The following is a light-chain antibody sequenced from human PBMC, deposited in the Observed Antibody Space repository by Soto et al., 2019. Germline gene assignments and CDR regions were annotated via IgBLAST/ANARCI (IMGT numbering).Light chain of an antibody. CDR3: FSYAGDSVYV. Sequence: QSVLTQPASVSGSPRQSITISCTETNSDVGSYNLVSWFQQHPGKAPKLVIYEVTKRPSGVSDRFSGSKSGNTASLTISGLQDEDEADYYCFSYAGDSVYVFGNGTKVTVL. CDR2: EVT. CDR1: NSDVGSYNL. V-gene: IGLV2-23*02. J-gene: IGLJ1*01.